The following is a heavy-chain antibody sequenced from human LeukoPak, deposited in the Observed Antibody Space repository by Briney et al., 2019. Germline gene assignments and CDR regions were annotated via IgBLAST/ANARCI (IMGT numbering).Heavy chain of an antibody. V-gene: IGHV3-30*04. Sequence: PGRSLRLSCAASGFTFSSYAMHWVRQAPGKGLEWVAVIPYDGSNKYYADSVKGRFTISRDNSKNTLYLQMNSLRAEDTAVYYCARAGYSSSWYHYYYYYYYMDVWGKGTTVTVSS. CDR2: IPYDGSNK. CDR1: GFTFSSYA. CDR3: ARAGYSSSWYHYYYYYYYMDV. J-gene: IGHJ6*03. D-gene: IGHD6-13*01.